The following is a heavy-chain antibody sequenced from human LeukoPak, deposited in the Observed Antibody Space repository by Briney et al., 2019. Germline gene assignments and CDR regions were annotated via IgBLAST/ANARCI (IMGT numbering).Heavy chain of an antibody. D-gene: IGHD2-15*01. V-gene: IGHV5-51*01. CDR3: ARHAQGGCSGGSCHSAPPDYFDY. CDR2: IYPGDSDT. J-gene: IGHJ4*02. CDR1: GYSFTSYW. Sequence: GESLKISCKGSGYSFTSYWIGWVRQMPGKGLEWMGIIYPGDSDTRYSPSFQGQVTISADKSISTAYLQWSSLKASDTAMYYCARHAQGGCSGGSCHSAPPDYFDYWGQGTLVTVSS.